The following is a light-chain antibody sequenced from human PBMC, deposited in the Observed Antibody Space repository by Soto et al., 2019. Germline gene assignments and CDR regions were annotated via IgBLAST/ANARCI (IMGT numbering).Light chain of an antibody. CDR3: CSNAGSTGSYV. J-gene: IGLJ1*01. Sequence: QSALTQPASVSGSPGQSITISCTGTSSDVGSYNLVSWYQHHPGKAPKLIIYEVSQWPSGVSDRFSGSKSGNTASLTISGLQAEVEADYYCCSNAGSTGSYVFGPGTKLTVL. V-gene: IGLV2-23*02. CDR2: EVS. CDR1: SSDVGSYNL.